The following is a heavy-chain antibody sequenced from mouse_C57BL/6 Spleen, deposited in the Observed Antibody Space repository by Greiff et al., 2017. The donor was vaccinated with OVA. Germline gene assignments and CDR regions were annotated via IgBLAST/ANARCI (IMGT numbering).Heavy chain of an antibody. CDR3: ARSPVVGYFDV. D-gene: IGHD1-1*01. CDR1: GYTFTSYW. J-gene: IGHJ1*03. V-gene: IGHV1-64*01. Sequence: VQLQQPGAELVKPGASVKLSCKASGYTFTSYWMHWVKQRPGQGLEWIGMIHPNSGSTNYNEKFKSKATLTVDKSSSTAYMQLSSLTSEDSAVYYCARSPVVGYFDVWGTGTTVTVSS. CDR2: IHPNSGST.